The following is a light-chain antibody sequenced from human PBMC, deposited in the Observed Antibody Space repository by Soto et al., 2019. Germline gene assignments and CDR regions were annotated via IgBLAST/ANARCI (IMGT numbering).Light chain of an antibody. V-gene: IGKV1-39*01. J-gene: IGKJ5*01. Sequence: DIQMTQSPSSLSASVGDRVTITCRASESISRHLHWYQQKPGKAPNLLIYAASTLQNRDPSRFNGSCSGTDFTLTISSLQPDDSTSYYGHKSYLTLSICFGQATRLEIK. CDR2: AAS. CDR3: HKSYLTLSIC. CDR1: ESISRH.